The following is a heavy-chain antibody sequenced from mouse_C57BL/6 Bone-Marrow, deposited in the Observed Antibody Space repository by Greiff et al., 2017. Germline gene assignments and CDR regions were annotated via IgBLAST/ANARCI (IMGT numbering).Heavy chain of an antibody. J-gene: IGHJ3*01. CDR3: TTGYYGSSFLAY. Sequence: VQLQQSGAELVRPGASVKLSCTASGFNIKDDYMHWVKPRPEQGLEWIGWIDPENGDTEYASKFQGKATITADTSSNTAYLQLSSLTSEDTAVYYWTTGYYGSSFLAYWGQGTLVTVSA. V-gene: IGHV14-4*01. CDR1: GFNIKDDY. D-gene: IGHD1-1*01. CDR2: IDPENGDT.